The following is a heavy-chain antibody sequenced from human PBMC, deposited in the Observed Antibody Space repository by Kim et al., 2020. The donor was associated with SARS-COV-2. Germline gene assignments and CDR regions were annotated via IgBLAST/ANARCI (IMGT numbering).Heavy chain of an antibody. CDR3: ARVGGDGETNWFDP. Sequence: SETLSLTCTVSGGSISSYYWSWIRQPPGKGLEWIGYIYYSGSTNYNPSLKSRVTISVDTSKNQFSLKLSSVTAADTAVYYCARVGGDGETNWFDPWGQGTLVTVSS. CDR1: GGSISSYY. CDR2: IYYSGST. J-gene: IGHJ5*02. V-gene: IGHV4-59*01. D-gene: IGHD2-21*02.